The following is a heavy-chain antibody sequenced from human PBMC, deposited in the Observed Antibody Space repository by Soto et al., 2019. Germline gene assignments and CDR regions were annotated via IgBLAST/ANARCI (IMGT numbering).Heavy chain of an antibody. J-gene: IGHJ6*02. CDR3: AREVYCSSTSCSPEHPYYYYGMDV. CDR2: IIPIFGTA. CDR1: GGTFSSYA. Sequence: ASVKVSCKASGGTFSSYAISWVRQAPGQGLEWMGGIIPIFGTANYAQKFQGRVTITADESTSTAYMELSSLRSEDTAVYYCAREVYCSSTSCSPEHPYYYYGMDVWGQGTTVTVSS. V-gene: IGHV1-69*13. D-gene: IGHD2-2*01.